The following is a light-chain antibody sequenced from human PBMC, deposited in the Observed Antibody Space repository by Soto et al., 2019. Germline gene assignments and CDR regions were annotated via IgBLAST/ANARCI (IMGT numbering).Light chain of an antibody. CDR3: QQYGSSRT. J-gene: IGKJ1*01. CDR2: GAS. V-gene: IGKV3-20*01. CDR1: QSVSSSD. Sequence: EIVLTQSPGTLSLSPGERATLSCRASQSVSSSDLAWYQQRPGQAPRVLIYGASSRATGIPDRFSGSGSGTDFTLTISRLEPEDFAVYYCQQYGSSRTFGQGTKVEIQ.